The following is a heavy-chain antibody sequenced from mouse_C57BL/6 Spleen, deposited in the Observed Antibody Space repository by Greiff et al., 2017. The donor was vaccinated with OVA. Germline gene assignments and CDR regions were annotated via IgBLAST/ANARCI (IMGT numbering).Heavy chain of an antibody. D-gene: IGHD3-2*02. V-gene: IGHV1-22*01. Sequence: VQLQQSGPELVKPGASVKMSCKASGYTFTDYNMHWVKQSHGKSLEWIGYINPNNGGTSYNQKFKGKATLTVNKSSSTAYMELRSLPSEDSAVYDCTRTAHATYYFDYWGQGTTLTVSS. CDR1: GYTFTDYN. J-gene: IGHJ2*01. CDR3: TRTAHATYYFDY. CDR2: INPNNGGT.